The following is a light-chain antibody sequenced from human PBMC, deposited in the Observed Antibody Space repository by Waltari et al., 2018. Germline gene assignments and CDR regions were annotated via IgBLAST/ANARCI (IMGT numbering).Light chain of an antibody. Sequence: EIVMKQSPATLSVSPGERATLSCRASQSVGRNLAWYQRKPGQAPRLVIYGASTRATGSPDRFSGSGSVTDFTLTISSLQSEDFAVYYWQHYTNWPYTFGQGTKLEIK. CDR3: QHYTNWPYT. CDR1: QSVGRN. CDR2: GAS. J-gene: IGKJ2*01. V-gene: IGKV3-15*01.